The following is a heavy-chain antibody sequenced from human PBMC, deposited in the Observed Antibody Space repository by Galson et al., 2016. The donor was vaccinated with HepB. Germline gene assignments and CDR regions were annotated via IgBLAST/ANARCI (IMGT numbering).Heavy chain of an antibody. CDR1: GDTFTGYY. V-gene: IGHV1-2*04. CDR2: LSANSGAT. CDR3: ATSTGYRSGWGAFDI. J-gene: IGHJ3*02. Sequence: SVTVSCKASGDTFTGYYIHWVRQAPGQGLEWMAWLSANSGATNYAHKFQGWVTMTRDTSISTAYMELTSLTSDATAIYYCATSTGYRSGWGAFDIWGQGTMVTVAS. D-gene: IGHD6-25*01.